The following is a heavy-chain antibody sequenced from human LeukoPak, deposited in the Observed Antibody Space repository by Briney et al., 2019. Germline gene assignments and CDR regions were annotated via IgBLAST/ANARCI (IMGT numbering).Heavy chain of an antibody. CDR2: INHSGST. V-gene: IGHV4-34*01. CDR1: GGSFSGYY. Sequence: SETLSLTCAVYGGSFSGYYWSWIRQPPGKGLEWIGEINHSGSTNYNPSLKSRVTISVDTSKNQFSLKLSPVTAADTAVYYCARDSSSRPIDYWGQGTLVTVSS. D-gene: IGHD6-13*01. J-gene: IGHJ4*02. CDR3: ARDSSSRPIDY.